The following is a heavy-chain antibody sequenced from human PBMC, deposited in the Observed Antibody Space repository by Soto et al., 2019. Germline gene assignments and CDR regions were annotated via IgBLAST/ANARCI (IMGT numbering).Heavy chain of an antibody. Sequence: PGESLKISCKGSGYSFTSYWIGWVRQMPGKGLEWMGITYPSDSDTRYSPSFQGQVTISADKSISTAYLQWSSLKASDTAMYYCARHSSWRTSVYHYWGQGTLVTVSS. V-gene: IGHV5-51*01. CDR1: GYSFTSYW. CDR3: ARHSSWRTSVYHY. J-gene: IGHJ4*02. CDR2: TYPSDSDT. D-gene: IGHD6-6*01.